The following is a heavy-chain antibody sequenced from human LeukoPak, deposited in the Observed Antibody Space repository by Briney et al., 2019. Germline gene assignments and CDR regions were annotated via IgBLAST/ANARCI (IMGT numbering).Heavy chain of an antibody. V-gene: IGHV3-21*01. CDR1: AFTFSSYS. D-gene: IGHD3-22*01. Sequence: PGGSLRLSCAASAFTFSSYSMNWVRQAPGKGLEWVSFISTSSSYIHYADSVKGRFTISRDNAKNSLYLQMNSLRAEDTAVYYCAITSDTSGRLYWYFDLWGRGTLVTVSS. J-gene: IGHJ2*01. CDR2: ISTSSSYI. CDR3: AITSDTSGRLYWYFDL.